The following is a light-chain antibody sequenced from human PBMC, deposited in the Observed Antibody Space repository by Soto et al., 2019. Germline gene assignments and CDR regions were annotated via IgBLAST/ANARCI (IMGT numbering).Light chain of an antibody. Sequence: EIVLTQSPATLSLSPGERATLSCRASQSVSSYLAWYQQKSGQAPRLLIYDAFNRATGIPARFSGSGSGTDFTLTIGSLEPEDFAVYYWQQRSEWPPFTFGPGTKVDIK. CDR2: DAF. J-gene: IGKJ3*01. V-gene: IGKV3-11*01. CDR1: QSVSSY. CDR3: QQRSEWPPFT.